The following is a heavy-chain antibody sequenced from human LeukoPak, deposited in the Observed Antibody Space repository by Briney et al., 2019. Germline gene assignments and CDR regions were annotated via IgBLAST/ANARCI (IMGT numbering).Heavy chain of an antibody. Sequence: KPSETLSLTCTVSGGSISSSTYYWGWIRQPPGKGLELIGSKYYSGNSYYNPSLKSRVSISVDTSKNQFSLKLSSVTAADTAVYYCARARTVIRTKNWFDPWGQGTLVTVSS. CDR2: KYYSGNS. J-gene: IGHJ5*02. CDR3: ARARTVIRTKNWFDP. V-gene: IGHV4-39*01. CDR1: GGSISSSTYY. D-gene: IGHD4-23*01.